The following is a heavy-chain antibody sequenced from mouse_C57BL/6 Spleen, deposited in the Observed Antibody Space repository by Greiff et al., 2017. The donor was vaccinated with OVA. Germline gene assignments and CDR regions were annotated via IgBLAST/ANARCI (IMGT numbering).Heavy chain of an antibody. D-gene: IGHD2-4*01. CDR1: GYTFTSYW. V-gene: IGHV1-55*01. Sequence: VQLQQPGAELVKPGASVKMSCKASGYTFTSYWITWVKQRPGQGLEWIGDIYPGSGSTNYNEKFKSKATLTVDTSSSTAYMQLSSLTSEDSAVYVCARADDYDEGFAYWGQGTLVTVSA. J-gene: IGHJ3*01. CDR2: IYPGSGST. CDR3: ARADDYDEGFAY.